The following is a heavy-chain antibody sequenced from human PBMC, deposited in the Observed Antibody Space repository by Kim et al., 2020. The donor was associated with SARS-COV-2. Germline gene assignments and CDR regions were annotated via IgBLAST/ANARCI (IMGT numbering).Heavy chain of an antibody. CDR3: ARDLPPPFRYYFDY. CDR1: GFTFSSYS. CDR2: ISSSSSAI. Sequence: GGSLRLSCAASGFTFSSYSINWVRQAPGKGLEWVSYISSSSSAIYYADSVKGRFTISRDNAKNSLYLQMNSLRDEDTAVYYCARDLPPPFRYYFDYWGQGTLVTVSS. V-gene: IGHV3-48*02. J-gene: IGHJ4*02.